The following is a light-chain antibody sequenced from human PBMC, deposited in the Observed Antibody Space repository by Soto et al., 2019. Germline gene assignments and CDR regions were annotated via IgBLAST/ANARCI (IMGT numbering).Light chain of an antibody. CDR2: DVS. J-gene: IGLJ1*01. Sequence: QSALTQPASVSGSPGQSIAISCTGSSSDVGAYNRVSWYQQSPDTAPKLIIYDVSDRPSGVPDRFSGSKSGNTASLTISGLQPEDEADYYCNSYTTRTTYVFGTRTKVTVL. CDR3: NSYTTRTTYV. V-gene: IGLV2-18*02. CDR1: SSDVGAYNR.